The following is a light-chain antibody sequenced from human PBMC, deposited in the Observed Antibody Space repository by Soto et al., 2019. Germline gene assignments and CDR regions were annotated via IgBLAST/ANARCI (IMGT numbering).Light chain of an antibody. V-gene: IGKV1-5*03. Sequence: IQMTQSPSTLSASEGDRVIITCRPSQSVNNRLAWYQQRPGKAPKLLIYLASTLESGVPSRFSGSGSGTEFTLTISSLQPDDSATYYCQQYKEYPWTFGQGTKVEIK. CDR2: LAS. CDR3: QQYKEYPWT. J-gene: IGKJ1*01. CDR1: QSVNNR.